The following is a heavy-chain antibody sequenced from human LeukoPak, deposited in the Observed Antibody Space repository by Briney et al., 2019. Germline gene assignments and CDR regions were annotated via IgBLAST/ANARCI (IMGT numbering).Heavy chain of an antibody. CDR2: MTFGGSA. J-gene: IGHJ5*02. CDR3: ARGDELLYGSYGWFKP. Sequence: PSETLSLTCAVSGFSMNNNYWAWIRQSPGGKLEWIGNMTFGGSATYNPSLNSGVSTTVTSSKNQFSLHLTSLPAADTAVYYCARGDELLYGSYGWFKPGRQGTRDSVSS. D-gene: IGHD6-19*01. CDR1: GFSMNNNY. V-gene: IGHV4-4*09.